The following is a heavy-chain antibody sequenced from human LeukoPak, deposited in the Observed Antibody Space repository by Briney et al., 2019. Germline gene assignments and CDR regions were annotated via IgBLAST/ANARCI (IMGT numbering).Heavy chain of an antibody. CDR1: GFTSSTYS. Sequence: SGGSLRLSCAASGFTSSTYSMNWVRQAPGKGLEWVAVISYDGSNKYYADSVKGRFTISRDNSKNTLYLQMNSLRAEDTAVYYCAKIGTSGDIVGATRLRAFDIWGQGTMVTVSS. J-gene: IGHJ3*02. CDR3: AKIGTSGDIVGATRLRAFDI. CDR2: ISYDGSNK. V-gene: IGHV3-30*18. D-gene: IGHD1-26*01.